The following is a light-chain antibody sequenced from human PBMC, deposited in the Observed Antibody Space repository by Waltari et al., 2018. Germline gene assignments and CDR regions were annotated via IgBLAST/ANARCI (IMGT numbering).Light chain of an antibody. J-gene: IGLJ3*02. V-gene: IGLV1-44*01. CDR1: SSSIEPHP. CDR2: SYN. Sequence: QSLLTQPPSASGTPGQRVTTSCSGISSSIEPHPVNWYRQLPGAAPKLLIYSYNQRPTGVPDRFSGSKSGTSASLAISGLQSEDDGDYYCAAWDFRLNVWVFGGGTKLTVL. CDR3: AAWDFRLNVWV.